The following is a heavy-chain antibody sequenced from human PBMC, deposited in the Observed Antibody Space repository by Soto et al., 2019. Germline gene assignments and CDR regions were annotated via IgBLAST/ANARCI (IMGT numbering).Heavy chain of an antibody. V-gene: IGHV1-2*04. Sequence: ASVKVSCKASGYTFTGYYMHWVRQAPGQGLEWMGWINPNSGGTNYAQKFQGWVTMTRDTSISTAYMELSRLRSDDTAVYYCARGGVVVVPAAMAYYYYMDVWGKGTTVTVSS. D-gene: IGHD2-2*01. CDR1: GYTFTGYY. CDR3: ARGGVVVVPAAMAYYYYMDV. J-gene: IGHJ6*03. CDR2: INPNSGGT.